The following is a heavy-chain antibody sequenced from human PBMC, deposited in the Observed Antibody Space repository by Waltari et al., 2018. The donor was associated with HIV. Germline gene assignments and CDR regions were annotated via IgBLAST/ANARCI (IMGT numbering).Heavy chain of an antibody. CDR3: ARQRPLRGSSYYYYGMDV. CDR1: GGSISSGGYY. CDR2: IYYSGST. V-gene: IGHV4-31*03. Sequence: QVQLQESGPGLVKPSQTLSLTCPVSGGSISSGGYYWSWIRQPPGKGLEWIGYIYYSGSTYYNPSLKSRVTISVDTSKNQFSLKLSSVTAADTAVYYCARQRPLRGSSYYYYGMDVWGQGTTVTVSS. D-gene: IGHD6-25*01. J-gene: IGHJ6*02.